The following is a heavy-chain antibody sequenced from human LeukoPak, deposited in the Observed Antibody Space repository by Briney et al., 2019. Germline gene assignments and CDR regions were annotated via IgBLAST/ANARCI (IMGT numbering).Heavy chain of an antibody. CDR2: IASNGGSE. V-gene: IGHV3-30*18. J-gene: IGHJ4*02. CDR3: AKRGHYSINWYHYFDY. D-gene: IGHD6-13*01. CDR1: GFTFTTYG. Sequence: GGSLRLSCAASGFTFTTYGLHWVRQAPGKGLEWVAAIASNGGSEYYADSVKGRFTVSRDNSKNTLFLQMNSLRPDDTAVYYCAKRGHYSINWYHYFDYWGQGTLVTVSS.